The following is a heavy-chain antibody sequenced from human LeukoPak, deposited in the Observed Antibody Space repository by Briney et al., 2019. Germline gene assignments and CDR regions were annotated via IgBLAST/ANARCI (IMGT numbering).Heavy chain of an antibody. J-gene: IGHJ6*02. CDR3: ARGAYSYGPKYYYYGMDV. V-gene: IGHV1-18*01. CDR2: ISAYNGNT. CDR1: GYTFTSYG. Sequence: ASVKVSCKASGYTFTSYGISWERQAPGQGLEWMGWISAYNGNTNYAQKLQGRVTMTTDTSTSTAYMELRSLRSDDTAVYYCARGAYSYGPKYYYYGMDVWGQGTTVTVSS. D-gene: IGHD5-18*01.